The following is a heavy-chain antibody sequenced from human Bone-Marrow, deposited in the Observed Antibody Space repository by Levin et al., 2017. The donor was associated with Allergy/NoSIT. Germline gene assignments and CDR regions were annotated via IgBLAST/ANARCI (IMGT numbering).Heavy chain of an antibody. D-gene: IGHD2-21*02. J-gene: IGHJ3*02. Sequence: GESLKISCAVSGFTFSSYWMTWVRQAPGKGLEWVANINPDGAKKNYLDSVKGRFTISRDNPKNSLYLQMNSLRTEDTSVYYCARDLSPDCGRDCYSDAFDIWGQGTMVTVSS. V-gene: IGHV3-7*01. CDR1: GFTFSSYW. CDR3: ARDLSPDCGRDCYSDAFDI. CDR2: INPDGAKK.